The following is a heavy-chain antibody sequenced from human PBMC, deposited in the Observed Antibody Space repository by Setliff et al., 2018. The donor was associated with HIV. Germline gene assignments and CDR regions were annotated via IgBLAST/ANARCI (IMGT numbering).Heavy chain of an antibody. CDR2: INHSGST. V-gene: IGHV4-34*01. Sequence: PSETLSLTCAVYGGFFSGYYWSWIRQPPGKGLEWIGEINHSGSTNYNPSLKSRVTISVDTSKNQFSLKLSSVTAADTAFYYCAREIQFSATTYYYYYMDDWGRGTTVTVSS. D-gene: IGHD5-18*01. CDR1: GGFFSGYY. CDR3: AREIQFSATTYYYYYMDD. J-gene: IGHJ6*03.